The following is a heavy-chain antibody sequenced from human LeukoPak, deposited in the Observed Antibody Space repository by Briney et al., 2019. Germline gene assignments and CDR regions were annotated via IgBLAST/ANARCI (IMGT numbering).Heavy chain of an antibody. D-gene: IGHD3-16*01. CDR2: ISWNSGSI. V-gene: IGHV3-9*01. CDR3: ARDPVGGGSFDY. J-gene: IGHJ4*02. CDR1: GFTFDDYA. Sequence: GGSLRLSCAASGFTFDDYAMHWVRQAPGKGLEWVSGISWNSGSIGYADSVKGRFTISRDNAKNSLYLQMNSLRAEDTALYYCARDPVGGGSFDYWGQGTLVTVSS.